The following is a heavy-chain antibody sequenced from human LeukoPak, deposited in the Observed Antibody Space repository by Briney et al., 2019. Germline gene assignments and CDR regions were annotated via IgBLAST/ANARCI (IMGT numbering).Heavy chain of an antibody. Sequence: SETLSLTCAVYGGSFSGYYWSWIRQPPGKGLEWIGEINHSGSTNYNPSLKSRVTISVDTSKNQFSLKLSSVTAADTAVYYCARRVPVRYCSGGSCYSLGWFDPWGQGTLVTVSS. J-gene: IGHJ5*02. V-gene: IGHV4-34*01. CDR2: INHSGST. CDR3: ARRVPVRYCSGGSCYSLGWFDP. CDR1: GGSFSGYY. D-gene: IGHD2-15*01.